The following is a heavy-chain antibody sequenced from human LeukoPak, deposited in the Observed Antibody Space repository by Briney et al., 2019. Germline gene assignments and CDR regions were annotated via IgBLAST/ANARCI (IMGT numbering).Heavy chain of an antibody. CDR1: GYSISSGYY. CDR2: IYHSGST. J-gene: IGHJ4*02. CDR3: ARDLDLDY. V-gene: IGHV4-38-2*02. Sequence: SETLSLTRTVSGYSISSGYYWGWIRQPPGKGLEWIGSIYHSGSTYYNPSLKSRVTISVDTSKNQFSLKLSSVTAADTAVYYCARDLDLDYWGQGTLVTVSS.